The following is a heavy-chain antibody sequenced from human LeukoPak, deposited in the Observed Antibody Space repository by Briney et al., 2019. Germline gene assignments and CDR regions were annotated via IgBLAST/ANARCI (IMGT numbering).Heavy chain of an antibody. Sequence: PSETLSLTCTVSGGSISSYYWSWIRQPPGKGLEWIGEINHSGSTNYNPSLKSRVTISVDTSKNQFSLKLSSVTAADTAVYYCARGLGPVRVVPAAKPLDYWGQGTLVTVSS. J-gene: IGHJ4*02. D-gene: IGHD2-2*01. CDR1: GGSISSYY. CDR3: ARGLGPVRVVPAAKPLDY. V-gene: IGHV4-34*01. CDR2: INHSGST.